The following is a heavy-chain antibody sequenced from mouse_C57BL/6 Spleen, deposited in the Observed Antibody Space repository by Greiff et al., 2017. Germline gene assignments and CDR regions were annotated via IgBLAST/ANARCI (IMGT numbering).Heavy chain of an antibody. D-gene: IGHD3-1*01. CDR1: GYSFTDYN. CDR2: INPNYGTT. J-gene: IGHJ3*01. V-gene: IGHV1-39*01. Sequence: VQLQQSGPELVKPGASVKISCKASGYSFTDYNMNWVKQSNGKSLEWIGVINPNYGTTSYNQKFKGKATLTVDQSSSTAYMQLNSLTSEDSAVXYGARKGGSGDSRWFAYWGQGTLVTVSA. CDR3: ARKGGSGDSRWFAY.